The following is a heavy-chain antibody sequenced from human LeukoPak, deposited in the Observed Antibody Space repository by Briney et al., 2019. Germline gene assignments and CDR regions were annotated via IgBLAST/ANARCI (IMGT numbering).Heavy chain of an antibody. CDR1: GGSISSGSYY. D-gene: IGHD3-3*02. J-gene: IGHJ6*02. Sequence: SETLSLTCTVSGGSISSGSYYWSWIRQPAGKGLEWIGRIYTSGSTNYNPSLKSRVTISVDTSKNQFSLKLSSVTAADTAVYYCARDGFLSNYHYYYGMDVWGQGTTVTVSS. CDR2: IYTSGST. CDR3: ARDGFLSNYHYYYGMDV. V-gene: IGHV4-61*02.